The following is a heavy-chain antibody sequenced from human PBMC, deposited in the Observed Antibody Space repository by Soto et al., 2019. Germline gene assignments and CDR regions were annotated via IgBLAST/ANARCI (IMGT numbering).Heavy chain of an antibody. D-gene: IGHD3-10*01. Sequence: HVQLVESGGGVVQPGRSLRLSCGASGFTFNIYGMHWVRQAPGKGLEWVAVTSYDGSDKFYADSVKGRFTISRDNSKNTLYLEMNSLRTDDTAFYYCAKELRTMVRGVGAYYFDNCGQGTLVTVSS. CDR2: TSYDGSDK. CDR1: GFTFNIYG. V-gene: IGHV3-30*18. CDR3: AKELRTMVRGVGAYYFDN. J-gene: IGHJ4*02.